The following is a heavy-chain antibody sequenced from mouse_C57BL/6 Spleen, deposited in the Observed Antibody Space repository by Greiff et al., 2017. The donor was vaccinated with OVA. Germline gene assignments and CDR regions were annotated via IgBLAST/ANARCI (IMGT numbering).Heavy chain of an antibody. CDR2: IEPETGGT. Sequence: QVQLQQSGAELVRPGASVTLSCKASGYTFTDYEMHWVKQTPVHGLEWIGAIEPETGGTAYNQKFKGKAILTADKSSSTAYMELRSLTSEDSAVYYCTRGDYDGNYWGQGTTLTVSS. J-gene: IGHJ2*01. CDR3: TRGDYDGNY. V-gene: IGHV1-15*01. CDR1: GYTFTDYE. D-gene: IGHD2-3*01.